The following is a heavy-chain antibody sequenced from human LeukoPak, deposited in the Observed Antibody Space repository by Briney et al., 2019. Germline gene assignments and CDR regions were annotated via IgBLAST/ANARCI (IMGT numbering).Heavy chain of an antibody. J-gene: IGHJ4*02. V-gene: IGHV3-21*01. CDR3: ARDLKYYDSSGFDY. CDR1: GFTFSSYS. D-gene: IGHD3-22*01. CDR2: ISSSSYI. Sequence: GGSLRLSCATSGFTFSSYSMNWVRQAPGKGLEWVSCISSSSYIYYTDSVKGRFTISRDNAKNSLILQMNSLRAEDTAAYYCARDLKYYDSSGFDYWGQGTLVTVSS.